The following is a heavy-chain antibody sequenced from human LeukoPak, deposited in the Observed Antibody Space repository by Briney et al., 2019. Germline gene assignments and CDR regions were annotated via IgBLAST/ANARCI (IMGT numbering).Heavy chain of an antibody. CDR1: GGSISSYY. Sequence: SETLSLTCTVSGGSISSYYWSWIRQPAGKGLEWIGRIYTSGSTNYNPSLKSRVTMSVDTSKNQFSLKLSSVTAADTAVYYCAREYTGIAEYHFDYWGQGTLVTVSS. J-gene: IGHJ4*02. CDR3: AREYTGIAEYHFDY. D-gene: IGHD6-13*01. CDR2: IYTSGST. V-gene: IGHV4-4*07.